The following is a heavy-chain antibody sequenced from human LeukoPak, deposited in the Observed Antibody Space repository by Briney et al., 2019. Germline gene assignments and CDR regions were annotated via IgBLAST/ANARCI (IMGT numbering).Heavy chain of an antibody. CDR2: IYYSGST. D-gene: IGHD6-6*01. CDR3: AREGGSSSSRGAYYFDY. CDR1: GGSISSSSYY. Sequence: SETLSLTCTVSGGSISSSSYYWGWIRQPPGKGLEWIGSIYYSGSTYYNPSLKSRVTISVDTSKNQFSLKLSSVTAADTAVYYCAREGGSSSSRGAYYFDYWGQGTLVTVSS. V-gene: IGHV4-39*07. J-gene: IGHJ4*02.